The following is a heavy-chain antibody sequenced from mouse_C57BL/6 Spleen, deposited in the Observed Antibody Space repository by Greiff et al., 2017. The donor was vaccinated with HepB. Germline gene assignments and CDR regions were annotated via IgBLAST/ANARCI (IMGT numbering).Heavy chain of an antibody. D-gene: IGHD2-12*01. V-gene: IGHV1-52*01. CDR3: ARYLDYSPYYAMDY. Sequence: QVQLQQPGAELVRPGSSVKLSCKASGYTFTSYWMHWVKQRPIQGLEWIGNIDPSDSETHYNQKFKDKATLTVDKSSSTAYMQLSSLTSEDSAVYYCARYLDYSPYYAMDYWGQGTSVTVSS. CDR1: GYTFTSYW. J-gene: IGHJ4*01. CDR2: IDPSDSET.